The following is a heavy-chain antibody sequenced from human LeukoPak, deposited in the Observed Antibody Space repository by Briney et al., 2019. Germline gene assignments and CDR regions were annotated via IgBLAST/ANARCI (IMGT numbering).Heavy chain of an antibody. D-gene: IGHD3-9*01. V-gene: IGHV1-2*06. CDR3: ARDDTIFDAFDI. J-gene: IGHJ3*02. CDR1: GYTFTGYY. CDR2: INPNSGGT. Sequence: ASVKVSCKASGYTFTGYYMHWVRQAPGQGLEWMGRINPNSGGTNYAQKFQGRVTMTRDTSISIAYMELSRLRSDDTAVYYCARDDTIFDAFDIWGQGTMVTVSS.